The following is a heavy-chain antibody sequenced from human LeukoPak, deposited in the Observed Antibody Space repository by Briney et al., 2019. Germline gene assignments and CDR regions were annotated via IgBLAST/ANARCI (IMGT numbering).Heavy chain of an antibody. CDR3: ATPVPHGSDPSLYYYYMDV. CDR2: FYSGSI. CDR1: GFTVNCNF. D-gene: IGHD3-10*01. J-gene: IGHJ6*03. V-gene: IGHV3-53*01. Sequence: GGLLIPSCTFSGFTVNCNFTSLVRQAPGEGLELVLIFYSGSIHYSDSVKGRFTISRDNSRNTLYLQMNSLRAEDTAVYYCATPVPHGSDPSLYYYYMDVWGKGTTVTISS.